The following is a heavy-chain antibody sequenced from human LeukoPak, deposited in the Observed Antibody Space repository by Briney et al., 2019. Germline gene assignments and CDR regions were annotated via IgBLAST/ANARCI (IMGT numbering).Heavy chain of an antibody. CDR2: INSDGSRT. Sequence: GGSLRLSCTASGFTFSDYWMHWVRQAPGKGLVWVSRINSDGSRTNYADCVKGRFTISRDNAKNTVFLQMNSLRAEDAAVYYCARPDYCGGDCFWNYFDYWGQGTLVTVSS. CDR1: GFTFSDYW. V-gene: IGHV3-74*01. J-gene: IGHJ4*02. D-gene: IGHD2-21*02. CDR3: ARPDYCGGDCFWNYFDY.